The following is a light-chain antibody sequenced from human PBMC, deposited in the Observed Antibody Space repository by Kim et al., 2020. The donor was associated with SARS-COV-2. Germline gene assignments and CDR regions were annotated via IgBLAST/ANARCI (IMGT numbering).Light chain of an antibody. V-gene: IGKV3-20*01. J-gene: IGKJ4*01. CDR1: QSVSRSY. CDR3: QQYGSPLT. Sequence: EIVLTQSPGTLSLSPGERATLSCRASQSVSRSYLAWYQQKPGQAPRLLIYGASSRVTGIPDRFSGSGSGTDFTLTISRLEPEDFAVYYCQQYGSPLTFGGGTKVDIK. CDR2: GAS.